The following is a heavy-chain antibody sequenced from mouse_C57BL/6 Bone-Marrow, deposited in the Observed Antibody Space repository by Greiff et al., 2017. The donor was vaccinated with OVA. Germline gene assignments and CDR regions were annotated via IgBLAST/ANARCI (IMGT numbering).Heavy chain of an antibody. V-gene: IGHV1-39*01. Sequence: EVQLQESGPELVKPGASVKISCKASGYSFTDYNMNWVKQSHGKSLEWIGVINPNYGTTSYNQKFKGKATLTVDKSSSTAYMQLNSLTSEDSAGYYCATYDWFVDYWGQGTTLTVAS. CDR1: GYSFTDYN. J-gene: IGHJ2*01. CDR3: ATYDWFVDY. CDR2: INPNYGTT. D-gene: IGHD2-3*01.